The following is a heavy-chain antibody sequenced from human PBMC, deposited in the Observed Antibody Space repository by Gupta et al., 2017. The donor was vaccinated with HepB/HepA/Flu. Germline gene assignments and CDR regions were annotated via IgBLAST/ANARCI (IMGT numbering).Heavy chain of an antibody. J-gene: IGHJ4*02. CDR3: ARIPLDFDF. D-gene: IGHD2-21*01. CDR1: GFTFSFYE. Sequence: EVQLVESGGGLVQPGGSLRLSCAASGFTFSFYEMNWVRQAPGKGLEWVAYISSSGSTRSYADSVKGRFTISRDNAKNSLYLQMHSLRAEDTAVYDCARIPLDFDFWGQGTLVTVSS. CDR2: ISSSGSTR. V-gene: IGHV3-48*03.